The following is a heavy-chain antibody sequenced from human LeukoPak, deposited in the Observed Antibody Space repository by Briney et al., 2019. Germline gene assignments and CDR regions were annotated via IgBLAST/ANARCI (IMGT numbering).Heavy chain of an antibody. D-gene: IGHD2-15*01. CDR2: INPNSGGT. CDR3: ARDGVVVVADGNYYFDY. CDR1: GYTFTGYY. J-gene: IGHJ4*02. Sequence: GASVKVSCKASGYTFTGYYMHWVRQAPGQGLEWMGWINPNSGGTNYAQKFQGRVTMTRGTSISTAYMELSRLRSDDTAVYYCARDGVVVVADGNYYFDYWGQGTLVTVSS. V-gene: IGHV1-2*02.